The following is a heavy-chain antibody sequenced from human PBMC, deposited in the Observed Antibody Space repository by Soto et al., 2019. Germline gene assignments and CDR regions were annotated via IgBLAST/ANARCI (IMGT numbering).Heavy chain of an antibody. Sequence: GGSLRLSCAASGVTFSSYAMSWVRQAQGKGLEWVSGISASGGSTSYADSVKGRFTISRDNFKNTLYVQMNSLRGEDTAVYYCAKDRRAAAATGGMDVWGQGTTVTVSS. J-gene: IGHJ6*02. CDR3: AKDRRAAAATGGMDV. V-gene: IGHV3-23*01. D-gene: IGHD6-13*01. CDR2: ISASGGST. CDR1: GVTFSSYA.